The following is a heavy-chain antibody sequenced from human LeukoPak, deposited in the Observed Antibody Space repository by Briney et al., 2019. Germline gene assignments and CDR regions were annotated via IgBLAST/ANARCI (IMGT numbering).Heavy chain of an antibody. J-gene: IGHJ4*02. Sequence: SSETLSLTCTVSGGSISSYYWSWIRQPPGKGLEWIGYIYYSGSTNYNPSLKSRVTISVDTSKNQFSLKLSSVTAANTAVYYCARGASITMVRGVSRTTPQSRRYFDYWGQGTLVTVSS. CDR1: GGSISSYY. CDR3: ARGASITMVRGVSRTTPQSRRYFDY. V-gene: IGHV4-59*12. CDR2: IYYSGST. D-gene: IGHD3-10*01.